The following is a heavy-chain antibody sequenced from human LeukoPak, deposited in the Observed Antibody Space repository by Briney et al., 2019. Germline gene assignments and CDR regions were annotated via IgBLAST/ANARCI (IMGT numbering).Heavy chain of an antibody. CDR2: INTNTGNP. CDR1: GYTFTSYA. J-gene: IGHJ4*02. D-gene: IGHD3-16*02. Sequence: ASVKVSCKASGYTFTSYAMNWVRQAPGQGLEWMGRINTNTGNPTYAQGFTGRFVFSLDTSVSTAYLQISSLKAEDTAVYYCARVDLYYDYVWGSYRPVYFDYWGQGTLVTVSS. V-gene: IGHV7-4-1*02. CDR3: ARVDLYYDYVWGSYRPVYFDY.